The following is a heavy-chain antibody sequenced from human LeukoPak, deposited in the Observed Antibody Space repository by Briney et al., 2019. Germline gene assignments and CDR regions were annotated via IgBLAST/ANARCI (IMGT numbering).Heavy chain of an antibody. CDR2: ISCDGSNK. D-gene: IGHD3-10*01. CDR3: AKDWGHCFASGSSYFDS. V-gene: IGHV3-30*18. CDR1: GFTFRSYG. J-gene: IGHJ4*02. Sequence: GGSLRLSCAAPGFTFRSYGMHWVRQAPGKGLEWVAVISCDGSNKYYADSVKGRFTISRDNSKNSLHLQMNSLRVEDTAVYYCAKDWGHCFASGSSYFDSWGQGTLVTVSS.